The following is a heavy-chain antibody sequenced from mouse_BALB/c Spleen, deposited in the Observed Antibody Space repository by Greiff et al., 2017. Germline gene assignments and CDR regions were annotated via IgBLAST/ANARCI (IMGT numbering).Heavy chain of an antibody. D-gene: IGHD2-3*01. Sequence: VQLKESGPGLVKPSQSLSLTCTVTGYSITSDYAWNWIRQFPGNKLEWMGYISYSGSTSYNPSLKSRISITRDTSKNQFFLQLNSVTTEDTATYYCARSDGYSSYYFDYWGQGTTLTVSS. J-gene: IGHJ2*01. CDR2: ISYSGST. CDR1: GYSITSDYA. V-gene: IGHV3-2*02. CDR3: ARSDGYSSYYFDY.